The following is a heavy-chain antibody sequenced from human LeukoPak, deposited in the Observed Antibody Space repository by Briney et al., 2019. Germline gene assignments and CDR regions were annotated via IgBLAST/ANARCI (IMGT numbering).Heavy chain of an antibody. Sequence: GASVKVSCKASGYTFTSYGISWVRQAPGQGLEWMGWISAYNGNTNYAQKFQGRVTMTRDTSTSTVYMELSSLRSEDTAVYYCARDGDIWSGPLDYWGQGTLVTVSS. J-gene: IGHJ4*02. V-gene: IGHV1-18*01. CDR3: ARDGDIWSGPLDY. D-gene: IGHD3-3*01. CDR1: GYTFTSYG. CDR2: ISAYNGNT.